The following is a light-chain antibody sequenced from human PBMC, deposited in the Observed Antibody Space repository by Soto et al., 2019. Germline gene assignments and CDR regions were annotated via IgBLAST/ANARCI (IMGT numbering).Light chain of an antibody. Sequence: ETVLTQSPGTLSLSPGERVTVFCRASQSVSSSYLAWYQQKPGQAPRLLIYGASSRATGIPDRFSGSGSGTDFTLPISRLEPENFAVYYCQQHGSSPPSWTFGQGTKVEIK. V-gene: IGKV3-20*01. CDR1: QSVSSSY. CDR3: QQHGSSPPSWT. CDR2: GAS. J-gene: IGKJ1*01.